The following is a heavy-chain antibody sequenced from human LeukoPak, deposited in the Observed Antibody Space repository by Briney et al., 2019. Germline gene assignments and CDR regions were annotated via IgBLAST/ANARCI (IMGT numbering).Heavy chain of an antibody. CDR2: IYYSGST. CDR3: ARRRLGAQDY. D-gene: IGHD7-27*01. V-gene: IGHV4-31*03. Sequence: SETLSLTCTVSGGSISSGGYYWSWIRQHPGKGLEWIGYIYYSGSTYYNPSLKSRVTISVDTSKNQFSLKLSSVTAADTAVYYCARRRLGAQDYWGQGTLVTVSS. J-gene: IGHJ4*02. CDR1: GGSISSGGYY.